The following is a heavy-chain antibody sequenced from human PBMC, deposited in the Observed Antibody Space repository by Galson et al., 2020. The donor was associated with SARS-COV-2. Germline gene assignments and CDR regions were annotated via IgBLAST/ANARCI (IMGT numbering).Heavy chain of an antibody. Sequence: SGPTLVKPTQTLTLTCTFSGFSLSTSGVCVRWIRQPPGKALEWLARIDWDDDKFYSTSLKTRLTISKDTSKNQVVLTMTNMDPVDTATYYGARSPTLTRAYYFDYGGQGTLVAGSS. CDR3: ARSPTLTRAYYFDY. CDR2: IDWDDDK. CDR1: GFSLSTSGVC. J-gene: IGHJ4*02. V-gene: IGHV2-70*17.